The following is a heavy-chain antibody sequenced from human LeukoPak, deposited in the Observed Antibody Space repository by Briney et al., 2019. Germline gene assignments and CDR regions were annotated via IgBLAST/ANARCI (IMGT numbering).Heavy chain of an antibody. D-gene: IGHD6-13*01. Sequence: GGSLRLSCAASGFTFSSYSMNWVRQAPGKGLEWVSSITSTSSYMYQADSVKGRFTISRDNAKNSLYLQMNSLRGEDTAVYYCARHKKHSSSWYVAWGQGTLVTVSS. J-gene: IGHJ5*02. V-gene: IGHV3-21*04. CDR2: ITSTSSYM. CDR3: ARHKKHSSSWYVA. CDR1: GFTFSSYS.